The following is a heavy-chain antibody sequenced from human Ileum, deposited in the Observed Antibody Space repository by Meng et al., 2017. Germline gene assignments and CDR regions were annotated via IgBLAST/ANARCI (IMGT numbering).Heavy chain of an antibody. J-gene: IGHJ5*02. CDR1: GVAFSSSA. D-gene: IGHD2-15*01. CDR3: ARDCSGGGCFDP. Sequence: QVQLVQSGAEVKYPGSSVTVSCKASGVAFSSSAIGWLRQAPGRGLEWMGGIIPILNASTYAQNFKGRVTLSADMATTTVYMELSSLTSDDTAVYFCARDCSGGGCFDPWGQGTLVTVSS. V-gene: IGHV1-69*10. CDR2: IIPILNAS.